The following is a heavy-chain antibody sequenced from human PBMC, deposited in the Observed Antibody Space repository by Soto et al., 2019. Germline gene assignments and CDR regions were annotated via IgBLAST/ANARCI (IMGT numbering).Heavy chain of an antibody. Sequence: EVQLVESGGGLVQPGGSLRLSCAASGFTFSTYWMYWVRQVPGKGLVWVSRTDTDGSDTSYADSVKGRFTISRDNAKNTLDLQMNSLRAEDTAVYYCARDRGWSLFDYWGQGTLGTVSS. CDR2: TDTDGSDT. CDR3: ARDRGWSLFDY. J-gene: IGHJ4*02. V-gene: IGHV3-74*01. D-gene: IGHD6-19*01. CDR1: GFTFSTYW.